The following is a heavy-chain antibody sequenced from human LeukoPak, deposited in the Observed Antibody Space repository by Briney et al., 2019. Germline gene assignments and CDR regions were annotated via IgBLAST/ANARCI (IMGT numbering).Heavy chain of an antibody. CDR1: GGSISSGGYY. J-gene: IGHJ4*02. D-gene: IGHD3-10*01. Sequence: SETLSLTCTVSGGSISSGGYYWTWIRQHPGKGLEWIGSIYYSGSTYCNPSLKSRVTISVDTSKNQFSLKLSSVTAADTAVYYCVTRGEVDYWGQGTLVTVSS. V-gene: IGHV4-39*01. CDR3: VTRGEVDY. CDR2: IYYSGST.